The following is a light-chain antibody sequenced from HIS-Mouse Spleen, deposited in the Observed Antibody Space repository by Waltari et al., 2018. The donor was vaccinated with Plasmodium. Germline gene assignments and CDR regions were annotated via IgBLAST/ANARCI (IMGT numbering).Light chain of an antibody. CDR1: SRDVGSYNL. J-gene: IGLJ2*01. CDR2: EGS. Sequence: QSAPTPPASVSGSPGQSITIACTGTSRDVGSYNLFPWYQQHPGQAPELMIYEGSNRPSGVSNRFSGSKSGNTASLTISGLQAEDEADYYCCSYAGSSTFVVFGGGTKLTVL. CDR3: CSYAGSSTFVV. V-gene: IGLV2-23*03.